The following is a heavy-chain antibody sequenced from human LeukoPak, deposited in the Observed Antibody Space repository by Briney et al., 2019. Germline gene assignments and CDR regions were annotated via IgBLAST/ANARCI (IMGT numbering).Heavy chain of an antibody. CDR3: ARVVERRGWLLDY. D-gene: IGHD5-12*01. CDR1: GYTFTGYY. V-gene: IGHV1-2*06. CDR2: INPNSGGT. Sequence: ASVKVSCKASGYTFTGYYMHWVRQAPGQGLEWMGRINPNSGGTNYAQKFQGRVTMTRDTSISTAYMERSRLRSDDTAVYYCARVVERRGWLLDYWGQGTLVTVSS. J-gene: IGHJ4*02.